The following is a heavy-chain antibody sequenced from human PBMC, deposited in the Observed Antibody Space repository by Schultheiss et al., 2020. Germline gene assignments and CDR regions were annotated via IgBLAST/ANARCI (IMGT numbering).Heavy chain of an antibody. CDR2: IYSGGST. J-gene: IGHJ6*02. D-gene: IGHD6-19*01. Sequence: GGSLRLSCAASGFTFDDYAMHWVRQAPGKGLEWVSVIYSGGSTYYADSVKGRFTISRDNSKNTLYLQMNSLRAEDTAVYYCARDRGSGWPYYGMDVWGQGTTVTVSS. CDR1: GFTFDDYA. CDR3: ARDRGSGWPYYGMDV. V-gene: IGHV3-53*01.